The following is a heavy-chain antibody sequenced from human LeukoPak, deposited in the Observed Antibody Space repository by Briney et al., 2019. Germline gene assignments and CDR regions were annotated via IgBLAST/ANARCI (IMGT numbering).Heavy chain of an antibody. D-gene: IGHD6-13*01. J-gene: IGHJ4*02. V-gene: IGHV3-7*04. CDR3: ARTSGSSSLGDY. Sequence: DSVKGRFTISRDNPRNSLYQQMNSLRAEDTAVYYCARTSGSSSLGDYWGQGTLVTVSS.